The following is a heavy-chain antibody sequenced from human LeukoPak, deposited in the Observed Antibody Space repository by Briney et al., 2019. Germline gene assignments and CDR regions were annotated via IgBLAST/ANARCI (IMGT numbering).Heavy chain of an antibody. CDR2: INSDGSST. J-gene: IGHJ4*02. CDR3: ARDRDYYYDLDY. D-gene: IGHD3-22*01. Sequence: PGGSLRLSSAASGFTFSSYDMSWVRQAPGKGLVWVSRINSDGSSTSYADFVKGRFTISRDNAKNTLYLQMNSLRAEDTAVYYCARDRDYYYDLDYWGQGTLVTVSS. CDR1: GFTFSSYD. V-gene: IGHV3-74*01.